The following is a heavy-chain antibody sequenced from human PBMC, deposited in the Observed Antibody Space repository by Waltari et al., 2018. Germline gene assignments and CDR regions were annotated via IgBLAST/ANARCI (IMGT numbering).Heavy chain of an antibody. Sequence: QVQLQQWGAGLLKPSETLSLTCAVYGGSFRGCYWSWARQPPGKGLEWFGEINHSGSTNYNPSLKSRVTLSVDTSKNQFSLKLSSVTAADTAVYYCASRTTVTNYYFDYWGQGTLVTVSS. J-gene: IGHJ4*02. CDR2: INHSGST. CDR1: GGSFRGCY. V-gene: IGHV4-34*01. D-gene: IGHD4-17*01. CDR3: ASRTTVTNYYFDY.